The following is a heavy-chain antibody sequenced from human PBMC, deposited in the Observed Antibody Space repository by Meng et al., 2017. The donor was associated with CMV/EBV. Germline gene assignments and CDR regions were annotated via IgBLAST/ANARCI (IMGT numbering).Heavy chain of an antibody. CDR2: INPNSGGT. J-gene: IGHJ5*02. CDR1: GYTFTGYY. CDR3: ARDRSSSDSYNWFDP. D-gene: IGHD6-6*01. Sequence: ASVKVSCKASGYTFTGYYKHWVRQAPGQGLEWMGWINPNSGGTNYAQKFQGRVTMTRDTSISTAYMELSRLRSDDTAVYYCARDRSSSDSYNWFDPWGQGTLVTVSS. V-gene: IGHV1-2*02.